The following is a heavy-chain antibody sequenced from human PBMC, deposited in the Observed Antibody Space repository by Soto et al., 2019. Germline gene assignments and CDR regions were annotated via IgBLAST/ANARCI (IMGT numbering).Heavy chain of an antibody. CDR2: IYYSGST. Sequence: QVQLQESGPGLVKPSQTLSLTCTVSGGSISSGGYYWSWLRQHPGKGLEWIGYIYYSGSTYYNPSLKSRVTIPVDTSKNQFTLKLSSVTAADTAVYYCARAQSDYGDAFDIWGQGTMVTVSS. V-gene: IGHV4-31*03. CDR3: ARAQSDYGDAFDI. CDR1: GGSISSGGYY. J-gene: IGHJ3*02. D-gene: IGHD4-17*01.